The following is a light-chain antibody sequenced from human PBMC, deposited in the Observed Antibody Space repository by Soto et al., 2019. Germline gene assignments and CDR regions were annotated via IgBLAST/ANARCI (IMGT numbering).Light chain of an antibody. CDR1: QGIRNY. CDR3: QKYSSVPV. CDR2: AAS. J-gene: IGKJ3*01. Sequence: DIQMTQSPTSLSASVGDRVTITCRASQGIRNYVAWYQQIPGKAPKLLIYAASTLQSGVPSRFSGSGSGTDFTLTINGLQPEDVATYSCQKYSSVPVFGPGTKEEIK. V-gene: IGKV1-27*01.